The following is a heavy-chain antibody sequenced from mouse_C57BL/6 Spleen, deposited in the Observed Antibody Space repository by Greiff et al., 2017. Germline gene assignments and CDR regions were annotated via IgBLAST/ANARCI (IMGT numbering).Heavy chain of an antibody. Sequence: QVQLQQSGAELVRPGSSVKLSCKASGYTFTSYWMHWVKQRPGQGLEWIGNIYPSDGETHYNQKFKDKATLTVDKSSSTAYMQLSSLTSEDSAVYSCATDYYDSSSSFAYWGQGTLVTVSA. V-gene: IGHV1-61*01. CDR3: ATDYYDSSSSFAY. CDR2: IYPSDGET. CDR1: GYTFTSYW. D-gene: IGHD1-1*01. J-gene: IGHJ3*01.